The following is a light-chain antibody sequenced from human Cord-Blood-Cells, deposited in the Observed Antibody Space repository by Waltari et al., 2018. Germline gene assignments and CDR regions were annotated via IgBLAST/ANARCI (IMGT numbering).Light chain of an antibody. Sequence: QSALTQPASVSGSPGQSITISCTGTSRDVGGYNYVSWYQQHPGKAPKLMIYDVSKRPSGVSHRFSGSKSGNTASLTISGLQAEDEADYYCSSYTSSSTYVFGTGTKVTVL. V-gene: IGLV2-14*01. CDR3: SSYTSSSTYV. CDR1: SRDVGGYNY. J-gene: IGLJ1*01. CDR2: DVS.